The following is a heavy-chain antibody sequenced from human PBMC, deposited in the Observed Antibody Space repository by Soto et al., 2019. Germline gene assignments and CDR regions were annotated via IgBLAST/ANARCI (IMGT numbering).Heavy chain of an antibody. V-gene: IGHV2-5*02. D-gene: IGHD3-3*01. J-gene: IGHJ5*02. CDR2: IYWDDDK. Sequence: SGPTLVKPTQTLTLTCTFSGFSLSTSGVGVGWIRQPPGKALEWLALIYWDDDKRYSPSPKSRLTITKDTSKNQVVLTMTNMDPVDTATYYCAHRLHSFGVVTNWFDPWGQGTLVTVSS. CDR1: GFSLSTSGVG. CDR3: AHRLHSFGVVTNWFDP.